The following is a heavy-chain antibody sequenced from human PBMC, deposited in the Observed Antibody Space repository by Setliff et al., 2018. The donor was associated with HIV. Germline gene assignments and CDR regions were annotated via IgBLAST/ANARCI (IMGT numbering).Heavy chain of an antibody. J-gene: IGHJ4*02. Sequence: SETLSLTCTVSGGSISRGSYSWGWIRQPPGKGLEWIGEIDQSGSTKYHASLKSRVTISVDTSKNQFSLKLSSVTAADTAVYYCARQRHGGAGAHDYWGQGTLVTVSS. CDR1: GGSISRGSYS. V-gene: IGHV4-31*02. CDR3: ARQRHGGAGAHDY. CDR2: IDQSGST. D-gene: IGHD3-16*01.